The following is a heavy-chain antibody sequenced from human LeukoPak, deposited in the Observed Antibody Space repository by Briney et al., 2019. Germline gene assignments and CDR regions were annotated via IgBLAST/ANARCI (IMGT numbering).Heavy chain of an antibody. Sequence: PGGSLRLSCAPSGFTFSSYSMNWLRRAPGKGREWVSYISSSGSTIYYADSVKGRFTISRDKAKNSLYLQMNSLRAEDTAVYYCAELGITMIGGVWGKGTTVTISS. CDR1: GFTFSSYS. CDR3: AELGITMIGGV. J-gene: IGHJ6*04. D-gene: IGHD3-10*02. V-gene: IGHV3-48*01. CDR2: ISSSGSTI.